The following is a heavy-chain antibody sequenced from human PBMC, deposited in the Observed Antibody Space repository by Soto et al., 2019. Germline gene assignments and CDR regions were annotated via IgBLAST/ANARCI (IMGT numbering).Heavy chain of an antibody. Sequence: EASVKVSCKTLGFTFTNYVLFWVRQAPGQRLEWVGWIHAGNGNTESSEKFQGRVTITADESTSTAYMELSSLRSEDTAVYYCASDSGYDYHHFDYWGQGTLVTVSS. D-gene: IGHD5-12*01. CDR3: ASDSGYDYHHFDY. J-gene: IGHJ4*02. CDR2: IHAGNGNT. V-gene: IGHV1-3*01. CDR1: GFTFTNYV.